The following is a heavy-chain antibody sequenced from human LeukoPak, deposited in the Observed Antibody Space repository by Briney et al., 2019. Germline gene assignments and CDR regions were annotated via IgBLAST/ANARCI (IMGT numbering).Heavy chain of an antibody. D-gene: IGHD1-26*01. CDR3: ARAEVIVGTTEFDY. J-gene: IGHJ4*02. Sequence: ASVKVSCKASGYTFIGYYMHWVRQAPGQGLEWMGIINPSGGSTNYAQKFQGRVTMTRDTSTSTVYMELSSLRSEDTAVYYCARAEVIVGTTEFDYWGQGTLVTVSS. CDR1: GYTFIGYY. V-gene: IGHV1-46*01. CDR2: INPSGGST.